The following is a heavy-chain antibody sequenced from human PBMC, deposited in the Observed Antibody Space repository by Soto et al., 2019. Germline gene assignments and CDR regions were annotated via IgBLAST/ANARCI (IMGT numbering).Heavy chain of an antibody. D-gene: IGHD2-8*01. J-gene: IGHJ5*02. CDR2: MNTDGSDT. Sequence: EMQLVESGGGLVQPGGSLRLSCAASGFTFSSYWMHWVRQAPGKGLVWVSRMNTDGSDTYYADSVKGRFTISRDNARNTVYLQMNSLRVEDTAVYYCAREGMGFSNWFDPRGRGTLVSVSS. V-gene: IGHV3-74*01. CDR3: AREGMGFSNWFDP. CDR1: GFTFSSYW.